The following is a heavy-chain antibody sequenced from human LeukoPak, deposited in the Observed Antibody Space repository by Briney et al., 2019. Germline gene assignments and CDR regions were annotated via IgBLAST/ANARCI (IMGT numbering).Heavy chain of an antibody. CDR1: GGSISSYY. CDR3: ARGGDCSGGSCYFFDY. Sequence: LETLSLTCTVSGGSISSYYWSWIRQPPGKGLEWIGYIYYSGSTNYNPSLKSRVTISVDTSKNQFSLKLSSVTAADTAVYYCARGGDCSGGSCYFFDYWGQGTWSPSPQ. CDR2: IYYSGST. J-gene: IGHJ4*02. D-gene: IGHD2-15*01. V-gene: IGHV4-59*01.